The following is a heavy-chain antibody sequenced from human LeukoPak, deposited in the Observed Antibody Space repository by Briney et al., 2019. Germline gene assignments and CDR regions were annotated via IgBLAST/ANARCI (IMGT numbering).Heavy chain of an antibody. Sequence: GGSLRLSCAASGFTFSDYAMNWVRQAPGKGLEWVSGIRVTDNTYYADSVKGRFTISRDNSENTLYLQMSGLRAEDTAVCYCAKGTGDMGYYFDYWGQGTLVTVFS. CDR2: IRVTDNT. V-gene: IGHV3-23*01. CDR3: AKGTGDMGYYFDY. CDR1: GFTFSDYA. J-gene: IGHJ4*02. D-gene: IGHD7-27*01.